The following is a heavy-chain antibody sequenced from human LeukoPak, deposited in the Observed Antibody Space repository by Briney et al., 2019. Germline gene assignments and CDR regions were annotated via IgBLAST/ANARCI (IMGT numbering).Heavy chain of an antibody. CDR1: GYTFTSYG. D-gene: IGHD4-11*01. CDR2: ISAYNGNT. V-gene: IGHV1-18*01. Sequence: LWASVKVSCKASGYTFTSYGISWVRQAPGQGLEWMGWISAYNGNTNYAQKLQGRVTMTTDTSTSTAYMELRSLRSDDTAVYYCARDLNAQATVTNTAFDYWGQGTLVTVSS. CDR3: ARDLNAQATVTNTAFDY. J-gene: IGHJ4*02.